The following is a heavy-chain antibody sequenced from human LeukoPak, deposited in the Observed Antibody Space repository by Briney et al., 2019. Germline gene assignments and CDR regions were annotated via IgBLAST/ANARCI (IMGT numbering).Heavy chain of an antibody. CDR1: RFTFSSYD. J-gene: IGHJ5*02. CDR3: ARAVGLNWFDP. V-gene: IGHV3-13*01. CDR2: IGTAGDT. Sequence: PGGSLRLSCAASRFTFSSYDMHWVRQATGKGLEWVSAIGTAGDTYYPGSVKGRFTISRENAKNSLYLQMNSLRAGDTAVYYCARAVGLNWFDPWGQGTLVTVSS. D-gene: IGHD1-26*01.